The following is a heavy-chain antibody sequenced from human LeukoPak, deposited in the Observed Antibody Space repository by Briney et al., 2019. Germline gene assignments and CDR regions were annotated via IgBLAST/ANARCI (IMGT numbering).Heavy chain of an antibody. Sequence: GGSLRLSCAASEFSFSSYWMSWVRQAPGKGLEWVANIKQDGSEKYYVDSVKGRFTISRDNAKNSLYLQMNSLRAEDTAVYYCARQATVVTQYFDYWGQGTLVTVSS. CDR3: ARQATVVTQYFDY. CDR1: EFSFSSYW. V-gene: IGHV3-7*01. D-gene: IGHD4-23*01. CDR2: IKQDGSEK. J-gene: IGHJ4*02.